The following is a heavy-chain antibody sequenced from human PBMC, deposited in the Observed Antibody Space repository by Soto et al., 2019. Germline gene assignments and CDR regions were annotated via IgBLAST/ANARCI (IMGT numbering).Heavy chain of an antibody. CDR3: ARSQGSSTCLEVYYYYYYGMDV. J-gene: IGHJ6*02. Sequence: QVQLVQSGAEVKKPGSSVKVSCKASGGTFGSYAISWVRQAPGRGLEWMGGFLPIPGTANYAQKFRGRVTIAADEATSTAYMELSSLRSEDKAVYYCARSQGSSTCLEVYYYYYYGMDVWGQGTTVTVSS. CDR2: FLPIPGTA. CDR1: GGTFGSYA. D-gene: IGHD2-2*01. V-gene: IGHV1-69*01.